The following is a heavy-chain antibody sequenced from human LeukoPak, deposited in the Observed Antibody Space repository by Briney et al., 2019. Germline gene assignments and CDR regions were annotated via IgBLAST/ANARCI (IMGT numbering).Heavy chain of an antibody. CDR3: AKVRYPSTVTVSPTLDY. CDR1: GFTFSSYG. D-gene: IGHD4-11*01. V-gene: IGHV3-30*02. CDR2: IRYDGSNK. Sequence: PGGSLRLSCAASGFTFSSYGMHWVRQAPGKGLEWVAFIRYDGSNKYYADSVKGRFTISRDNSKNTLYLQMNSLRAEDTAVYYCAKVRYPSTVTVSPTLDYWGQGTLVTVSS. J-gene: IGHJ4*02.